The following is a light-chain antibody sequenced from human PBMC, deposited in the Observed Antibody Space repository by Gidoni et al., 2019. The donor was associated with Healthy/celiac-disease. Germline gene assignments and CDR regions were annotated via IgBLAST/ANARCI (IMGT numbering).Light chain of an antibody. J-gene: IGKJ1*01. Sequence: DIPLTQSPSTLSASVGARVTITCRASKSISSWLAWYQQKPGKAPKLLIYKASSLESGVPSRFSGSGSGTEFTLTISSLQPDDFATYYCQQYNSYSQTFGQGTKVEIK. CDR1: KSISSW. CDR2: KAS. CDR3: QQYNSYSQT. V-gene: IGKV1-5*03.